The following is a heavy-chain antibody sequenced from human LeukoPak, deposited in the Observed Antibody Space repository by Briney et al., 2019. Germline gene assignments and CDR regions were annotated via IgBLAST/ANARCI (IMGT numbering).Heavy chain of an antibody. J-gene: IGHJ5*02. D-gene: IGHD3-9*01. V-gene: IGHV1-2*02. CDR3: ARNFDMRGFDP. CDR1: GYTFTGYY. CDR2: INSDSGFT. Sequence: ASVKVSCKASGYTFTGYYMNWVRQAPGQGLEWMGWINSDSGFTKYAQKFQGRVTMTRDTSITTVYMDLTRLTSDDTAVYYCARNFDMRGFDPWGQGTLVTVSS.